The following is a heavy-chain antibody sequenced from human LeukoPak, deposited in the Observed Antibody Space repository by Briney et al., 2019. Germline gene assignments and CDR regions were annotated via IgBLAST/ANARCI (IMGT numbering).Heavy chain of an antibody. D-gene: IGHD6-19*01. CDR2: IYYSGST. Sequence: SETLSLTCTVSGVSISTYYWSWIRQPPGKGLEWIGYIYYSGSTNYNPSLKSRITISVDTSKNQFSLKLSSVIAADTAVYYCARVRYSSGWYLADYWGQGTLVTVSS. V-gene: IGHV4-59*01. CDR3: ARVRYSSGWYLADY. CDR1: GVSISTYY. J-gene: IGHJ4*02.